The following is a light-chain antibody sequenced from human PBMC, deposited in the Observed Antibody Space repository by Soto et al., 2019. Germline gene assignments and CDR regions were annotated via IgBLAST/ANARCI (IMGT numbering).Light chain of an antibody. J-gene: IGKJ1*01. CDR3: QRYGG. Sequence: EIVLTQSPATLSLSPGERATLSCRASQSVSSYLAWYQQKPGQAPRLLIYDASNRATGIPARFSGSGSGTDFTLTISSLQPEDFATYYCQRYGGFGQGTKV. CDR2: DAS. CDR1: QSVSSY. V-gene: IGKV3-11*01.